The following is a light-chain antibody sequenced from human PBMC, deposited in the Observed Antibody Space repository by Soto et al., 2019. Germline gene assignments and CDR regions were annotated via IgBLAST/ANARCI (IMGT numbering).Light chain of an antibody. CDR1: QDISNY. V-gene: IGKV1-33*01. CDR3: QQYDNLHT. Sequence: DIQMTQAPSSLSASVGDRVTITCQASQDISNYLNWYQQKPGKAPKLLIYDASNLETGVPSRFSGSGSATAFTFTISSLQPEDIATYYCQQYDNLHTFGQGTRLEIK. J-gene: IGKJ5*01. CDR2: DAS.